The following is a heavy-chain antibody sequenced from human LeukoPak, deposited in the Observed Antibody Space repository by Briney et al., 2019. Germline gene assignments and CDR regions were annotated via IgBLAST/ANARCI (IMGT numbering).Heavy chain of an antibody. Sequence: PGGSLRLSCAASEFSVGSNYMTWVRQAPGKGLEWVSLIYSGGSTYYADSVKGRFTISRDNSKNTLYLQMNSLRAEDTAVYYCAGYGGRYPYYMDVWGKGTTVTISS. D-gene: IGHD1-26*01. CDR2: IYSGGST. V-gene: IGHV3-66*01. J-gene: IGHJ6*03. CDR3: AGYGGRYPYYMDV. CDR1: EFSVGSNY.